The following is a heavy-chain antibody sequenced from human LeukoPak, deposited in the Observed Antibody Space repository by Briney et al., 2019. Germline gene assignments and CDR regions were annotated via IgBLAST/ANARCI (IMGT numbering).Heavy chain of an antibody. CDR3: VKDLNGSFTFDY. CDR2: ISKGST. D-gene: IGHD1-26*01. V-gene: IGHV3-64D*06. CDR1: GFTFSSSA. Sequence: GGSLRLSCSASGFTFSSSAMHWVRQAPGKGLQYVSTISKGSTYYADSVKGRFTISRDNSKNTLYLQMSSLRAEDTAMYYCVKDLNGSFTFDYWGQGTLVTVSS. J-gene: IGHJ4*02.